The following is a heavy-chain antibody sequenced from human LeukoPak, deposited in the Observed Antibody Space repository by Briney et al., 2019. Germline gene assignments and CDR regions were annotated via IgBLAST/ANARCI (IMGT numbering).Heavy chain of an antibody. J-gene: IGHJ4*02. D-gene: IGHD5-12*01. Sequence: SETLSLTCTVSGGSISSYYWSWIRQPPGKGLEWIGYIYYSGSTNYNPSLKSRVTISVDTSKNQFSPKLSSVTAADTAVYYCARGGGYDSLNFDYWGQGTLVTVSS. V-gene: IGHV4-59*01. CDR1: GGSISSYY. CDR3: ARGGGYDSLNFDY. CDR2: IYYSGST.